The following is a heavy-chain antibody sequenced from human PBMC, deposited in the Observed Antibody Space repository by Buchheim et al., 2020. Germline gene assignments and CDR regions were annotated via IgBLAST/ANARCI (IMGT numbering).Heavy chain of an antibody. D-gene: IGHD2/OR15-2a*01. CDR1: GFTFSSYG. V-gene: IGHV3-30*18. J-gene: IGHJ6*02. CDR2: ISFDGSKK. Sequence: QVQLVESGGGVVQPGRSLRLSCAASGFTFSSYGMHWVRQAPGKGLEWVAVISFDGSKKYYADSVKGRFTISRDNSKYQLHLNINSQRAEDTAVYYCAKDRIVLTFYYGMDVWGQGTT. CDR3: AKDRIVLTFYYGMDV.